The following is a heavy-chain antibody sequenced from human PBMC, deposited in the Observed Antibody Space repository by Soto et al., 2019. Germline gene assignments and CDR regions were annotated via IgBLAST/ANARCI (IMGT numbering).Heavy chain of an antibody. Sequence: QVHLVQSGAEVKKPGASVKISCKASGYTFTSYAMHWVRQAPGQRLEWMGWINAGNGNTKYSQKFQGRVTITRDTSATTAYMEVSNLRSEDTALYYCARGAGYCTSTSCSLGLYYYYMDVWGKGTKVTVSS. D-gene: IGHD2-2*01. J-gene: IGHJ6*03. CDR1: GYTFTSYA. CDR2: INAGNGNT. CDR3: ARGAGYCTSTSCSLGLYYYYMDV. V-gene: IGHV1-3*01.